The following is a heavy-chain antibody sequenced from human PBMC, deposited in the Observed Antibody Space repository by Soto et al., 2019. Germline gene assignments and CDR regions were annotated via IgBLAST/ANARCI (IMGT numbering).Heavy chain of an antibody. V-gene: IGHV1-18*01. Sequence: ASVKVSCKASGYTFTRYYINWVRQAPGQGLEWMGWVSAYNGNTNYAQKLQGRVTMTTDTSTSTAYMELRSLRSDNTAVYYCARGYYYGSGRPTPGGMDVWGQGTTVTVSS. CDR1: GYTFTRYY. J-gene: IGHJ6*02. D-gene: IGHD3-10*01. CDR2: VSAYNGNT. CDR3: ARGYYYGSGRPTPGGMDV.